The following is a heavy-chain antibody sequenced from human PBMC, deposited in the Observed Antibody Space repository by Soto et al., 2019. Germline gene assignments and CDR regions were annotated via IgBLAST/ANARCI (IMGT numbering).Heavy chain of an antibody. CDR1: GFSLSKARMG. CDR3: ARALREGLPIYYFDS. D-gene: IGHD1-26*01. CDR2: IFWNDER. V-gene: IGHV2-26*01. J-gene: IGHJ4*02. Sequence: QVTLKESGRVLVKPTETLTLTCTVSGFSLSKARMGVSWIRQPPGKALEWLAHIFWNDERSYNTSLKSRLTISRDTSKSQVVLTMTNVDPVDTGTYFCARALREGLPIYYFDSWGQGTLVTVSS.